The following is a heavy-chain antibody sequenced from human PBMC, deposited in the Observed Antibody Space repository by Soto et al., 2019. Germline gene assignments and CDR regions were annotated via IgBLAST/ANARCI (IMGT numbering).Heavy chain of an antibody. Sequence: PGGSLRLSCAASGFTFSIYSMNWVRQAPGKGLEWVSYIMPGSSHIFYADSVKGRFTISRDNAKNSLYLQMNSLRADDTAVYHCAKDPNGDYVGAFDSWGQGALVTVSS. D-gene: IGHD4-17*01. CDR3: AKDPNGDYVGAFDS. J-gene: IGHJ4*02. CDR1: GFTFSIYS. V-gene: IGHV3-48*01. CDR2: IMPGSSHI.